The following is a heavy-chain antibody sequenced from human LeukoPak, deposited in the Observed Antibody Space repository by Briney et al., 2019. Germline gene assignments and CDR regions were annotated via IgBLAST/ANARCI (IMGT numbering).Heavy chain of an antibody. CDR3: ASVVGLAWPGGWFDP. CDR1: GYTFTSYG. D-gene: IGHD3-3*01. V-gene: IGHV1-18*01. J-gene: IGHJ5*02. CDR2: ISAYNGNT. Sequence: ASVKVSCKASGYTFTSYGISWVRQAPGQGLEWMGWISAYNGNTNYAQKLQGRVTMTTDTSTSTAYMELRSLRSDDTAVYYCASVVGLAWPGGWFDPWGQGTLVTVSS.